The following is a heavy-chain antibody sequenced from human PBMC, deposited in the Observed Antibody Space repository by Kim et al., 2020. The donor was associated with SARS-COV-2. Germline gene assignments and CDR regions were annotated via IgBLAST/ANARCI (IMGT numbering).Heavy chain of an antibody. CDR1: GGTFSSYA. D-gene: IGHD6-19*01. V-gene: IGHV1-69*13. Sequence: SVKVSCKASGGTFSSYAISWVRQAPGQGLEWMGGIIPIFGTANYAQKFQGRVTITADESTSTAYMELSSLRSEDTAVYYCARDPREYSSGWYYFDYWGQRTLVTVSS. CDR3: ARDPREYSSGWYYFDY. J-gene: IGHJ4*02. CDR2: IIPIFGTA.